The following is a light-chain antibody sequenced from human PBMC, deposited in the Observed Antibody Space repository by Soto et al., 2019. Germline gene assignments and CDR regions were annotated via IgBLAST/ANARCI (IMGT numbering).Light chain of an antibody. J-gene: IGLJ3*02. CDR3: SAWDDRLSVV. CDR1: RTNIGTNY. CDR2: GND. V-gene: IGLV1-47*01. Sequence: QSALTQPPSASGTPGQTVTISCSGSRTNIGTNYVYWYQQFPGTAPKLLIFGNDKRPSGVPERFSASKSGTSASLAISGLRSEDEADYYCSAWDDRLSVVFGGGTKVTVL.